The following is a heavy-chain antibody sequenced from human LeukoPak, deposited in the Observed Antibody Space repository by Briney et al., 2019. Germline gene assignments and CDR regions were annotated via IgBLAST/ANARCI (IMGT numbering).Heavy chain of an antibody. J-gene: IGHJ6*02. CDR1: GFTFNNYW. CDR3: VRDYHYGMDV. Sequence: GSLRLSCAASGFTFNNYWMHWVRQAPGKGLVWVSRIKGDGSGTSYADSVKGRLTISRDNTKNTLYLQMNSLRAEDTAVFHCVRDYHYGMDVWGQGTTVTVSS. V-gene: IGHV3-74*01. CDR2: IKGDGSGT. D-gene: IGHD3-16*02.